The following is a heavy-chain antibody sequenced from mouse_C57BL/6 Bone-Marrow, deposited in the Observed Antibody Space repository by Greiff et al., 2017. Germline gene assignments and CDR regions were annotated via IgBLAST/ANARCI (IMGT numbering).Heavy chain of an antibody. CDR2: ISYDGSH. CDR3: ARGGYGNHAMDD. CDR1: GYSITSGYY. D-gene: IGHD2-1*01. V-gene: IGHV3-6*01. J-gene: IGHJ4*01. Sequence: ESGPGLVKPSQSLSLTCSVTGYSITSGYYWNWIRQFPGNKLEWMGYISYDGSHNYNPSLQNRISITRDTSKNQFFLKLNSVTTEDTATYYCARGGYGNHAMDDWGQGTSVTVSS.